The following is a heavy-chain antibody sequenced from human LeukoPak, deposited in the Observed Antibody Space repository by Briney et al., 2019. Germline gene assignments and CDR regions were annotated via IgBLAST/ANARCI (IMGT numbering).Heavy chain of an antibody. Sequence: PSETLSLTCAVYGGSFSGYYWSWIRQPPGKGLEWIGEINHSGSTNYNPSLKSRVTISVDTSKNQFSLKLSSVTAADTAVYYCARLPAAHFDYWGQGTLVSVSS. V-gene: IGHV4-34*01. CDR2: INHSGST. D-gene: IGHD6-13*01. J-gene: IGHJ4*02. CDR1: GGSFSGYY. CDR3: ARLPAAHFDY.